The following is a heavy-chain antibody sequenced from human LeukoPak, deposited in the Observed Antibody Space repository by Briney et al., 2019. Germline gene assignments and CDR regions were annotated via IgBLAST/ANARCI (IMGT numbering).Heavy chain of an antibody. J-gene: IGHJ4*02. CDR3: ARNGHGSEVDY. Sequence: PSETLSLTCTVSGGSISSGSYYWSWIRQPAGKGLEWIGRIYTSGSTNYNPSLKSRVTISVDTSKNQFSLKLSSVTAADTAVYYCARNGHGSEVDYWGQGTLVTVSS. CDR1: GGSISSGSYY. V-gene: IGHV4-61*02. D-gene: IGHD1-26*01. CDR2: IYTSGST.